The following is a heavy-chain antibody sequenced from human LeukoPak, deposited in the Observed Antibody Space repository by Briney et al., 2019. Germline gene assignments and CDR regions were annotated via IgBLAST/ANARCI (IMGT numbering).Heavy chain of an antibody. Sequence: KTGGSLRLSCAASGFTFSDCYMSWIRQAPGKGLEWVSYISSSGSTIYYADSVKGRFTISRDNAKNSLYLQMNSLRAEDTAVYYCARREDSYYYFDYWGPGTLVTVSS. V-gene: IGHV3-11*01. J-gene: IGHJ4*02. CDR2: ISSSGSTI. D-gene: IGHD3-10*01. CDR3: ARREDSYYYFDY. CDR1: GFTFSDCY.